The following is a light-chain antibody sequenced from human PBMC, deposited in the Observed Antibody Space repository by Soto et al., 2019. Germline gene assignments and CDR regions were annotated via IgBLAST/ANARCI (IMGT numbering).Light chain of an antibody. CDR3: QQSYTSPLS. V-gene: IGKV1-39*01. J-gene: IGKJ4*01. Sequence: DIQMTQSPSSLSASVGDRVNITCRASQSISYYLNWYQQTPGRAPNLLIYAASSLQSGVPSRFTGSGSGTDFTLTISSLQSGDFATYYWQQSYTSPLSFGGGTRVEI. CDR1: QSISYY. CDR2: AAS.